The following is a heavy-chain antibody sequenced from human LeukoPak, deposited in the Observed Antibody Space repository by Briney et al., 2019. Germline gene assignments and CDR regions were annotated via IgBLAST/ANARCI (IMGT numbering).Heavy chain of an antibody. Sequence: GGSLRLSCAASGFTFSSYGMHWVRQAPGKGLEWVAVISYGGSNKYYADSVKGRFTVSRDNSKNTLYLQMNSLRAEDTAVYYCAKLPIYDSSGYTDYWGQGTLVTVSS. V-gene: IGHV3-30*18. CDR1: GFTFSSYG. D-gene: IGHD3-22*01. J-gene: IGHJ4*02. CDR2: ISYGGSNK. CDR3: AKLPIYDSSGYTDY.